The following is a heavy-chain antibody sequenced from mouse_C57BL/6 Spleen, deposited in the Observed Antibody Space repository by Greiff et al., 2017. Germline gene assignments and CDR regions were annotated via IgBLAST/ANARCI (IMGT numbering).Heavy chain of an antibody. D-gene: IGHD2-1*01. CDR3: ARHDYGNSIDY. J-gene: IGHJ2*01. CDR1: GFTFSSYG. Sequence: EVKLVESGGDLVKPGGSLKLSCAASGFTFSSYGMSWVRQTPDKRLEWVATISSGGSYTYYPDSVKGRFTISRDNAKNTLYLQMSSLKSEDTAMYYCARHDYGNSIDYWGQGTTLTVSS. V-gene: IGHV5-6*01. CDR2: ISSGGSYT.